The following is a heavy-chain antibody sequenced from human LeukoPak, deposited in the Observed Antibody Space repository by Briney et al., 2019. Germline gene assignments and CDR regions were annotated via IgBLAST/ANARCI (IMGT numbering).Heavy chain of an antibody. V-gene: IGHV4-61*05. J-gene: IGHJ4*02. CDR3: ARINWNYFDY. Sequence: PSETLSLTCTVSGGSITITSYYWSWIRQPPGKGLEWIGYIYYSGSTNYNPSLKSRVTISVDTSKNQFSLKPSPVTAADTAVYYCARINWNYFDYWGQGILVTVSS. D-gene: IGHD1-1*01. CDR2: IYYSGST. CDR1: GGSITITSYY.